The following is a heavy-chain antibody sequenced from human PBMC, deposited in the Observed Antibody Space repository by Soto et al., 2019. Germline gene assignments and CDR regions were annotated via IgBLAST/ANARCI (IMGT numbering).Heavy chain of an antibody. J-gene: IGHJ6*02. CDR1: GSTFSSYS. Sequence: GGSLRLSCAASGSTFSSYSMNWVRQAPGKGLEWVSYISSSSSTIYYADSVKGRFTISRDNAKNSLYLQMNSLRAEDTAVYYCARADSGYAHGYYYYGMDVWGQGTTVTVSS. CDR2: ISSSSSTI. CDR3: ARADSGYAHGYYYYGMDV. D-gene: IGHD5-12*01. V-gene: IGHV3-48*01.